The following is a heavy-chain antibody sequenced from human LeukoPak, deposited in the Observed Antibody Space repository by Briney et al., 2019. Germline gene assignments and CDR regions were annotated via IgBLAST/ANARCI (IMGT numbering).Heavy chain of an antibody. CDR3: ARGRTFDN. CDR2: IYDRGGT. CDR1: SVSICSFY. V-gene: IGHV4-59*01. J-gene: IGHJ4*02. Sequence: SETLSFTCTVCSVSICSFYWMWLRQPPGKELEWIGNIYDRGGTKYNPSLKSRVTISVDTSKNQFSLRLSSVTAAVTAVYYCARGRTFDNWGQGTLVTVSS.